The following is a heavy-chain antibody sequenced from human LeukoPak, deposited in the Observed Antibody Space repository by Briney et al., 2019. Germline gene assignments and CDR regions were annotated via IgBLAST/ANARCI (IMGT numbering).Heavy chain of an antibody. CDR3: ARVGKQWLVLRGWFDP. J-gene: IGHJ5*02. Sequence: SETLSLTCAAYGGSFSGYYWSWIRQPPGKGLEWIGEINHSGSTNYNPSLKSRVTISVDTSKNQFSLKLSSVTAADTAVYYCARVGKQWLVLRGWFDPWGQGTLVTVSS. D-gene: IGHD6-19*01. CDR2: INHSGST. V-gene: IGHV4-34*01. CDR1: GGSFSGYY.